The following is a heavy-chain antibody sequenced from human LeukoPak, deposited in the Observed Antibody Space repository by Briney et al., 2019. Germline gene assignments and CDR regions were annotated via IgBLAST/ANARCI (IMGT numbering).Heavy chain of an antibody. D-gene: IGHD2-2*01. J-gene: IGHJ4*02. Sequence: GGSLRLSCAASGFTFSSYAMHWVRQAPGKGLEWVAVISYDGSNKYYADSVKGRFTISRDNSKNTLYLQMNSLRAEDTAVYYCAREAEYCSSTSCPFDSWGQGTLVTVSS. V-gene: IGHV3-30*04. CDR1: GFTFSSYA. CDR3: AREAEYCSSTSCPFDS. CDR2: ISYDGSNK.